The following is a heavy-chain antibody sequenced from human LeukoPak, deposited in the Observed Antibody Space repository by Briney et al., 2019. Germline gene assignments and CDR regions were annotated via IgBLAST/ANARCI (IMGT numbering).Heavy chain of an antibody. V-gene: IGHV3-48*04. D-gene: IGHD3-10*02. Sequence: QTGGSLRLSCAASGFTLSRYSMNWVRQAPGKGLEWVSYISSSGSTIYYADSVKGRFTISRDNAKNSLYLQMNSLRAEDTAVYYCAELGITMIGGVWGKGTTVTISS. CDR3: AELGITMIGGV. CDR2: ISSSGSTI. CDR1: GFTLSRYS. J-gene: IGHJ6*04.